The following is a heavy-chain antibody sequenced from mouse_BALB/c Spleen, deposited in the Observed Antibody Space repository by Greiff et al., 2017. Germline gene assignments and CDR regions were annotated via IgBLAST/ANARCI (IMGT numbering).Heavy chain of an antibody. CDR2: ISNGGGST. D-gene: IGHD1-1*01. CDR1: GFTFSSYT. V-gene: IGHV5-12-2*01. CDR3: ARPYYGSSSAWLAY. J-gene: IGHJ3*01. Sequence: EVQLEESGGGLVQPGGSLKLSCAASGFTFSSYTMSWVRQTPEQRLEWVAYISNGGGSTYYQDTVKGRVTISRDNAKNTLYLQMSSLTSEDTAMYYCARPYYGSSSAWLAYWGQGTLVTVSA.